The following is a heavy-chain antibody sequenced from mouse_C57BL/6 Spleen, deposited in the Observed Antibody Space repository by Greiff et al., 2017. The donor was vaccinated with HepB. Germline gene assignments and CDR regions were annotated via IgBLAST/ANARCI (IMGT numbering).Heavy chain of an antibody. J-gene: IGHJ3*01. CDR1: GYTFTDYY. CDR3: AREGDYYGSSSFAY. Sequence: VQLQQSGAELVRPGASVKLSCKASGYTFTDYYINWVKQRPGQGLEWIARIYPGSGNTYYNEKFKGKATLTAETSSSTAYMQLSSLTSEDSAVYFCAREGDYYGSSSFAYWGQGTLVTVSA. D-gene: IGHD1-1*01. CDR2: IYPGSGNT. V-gene: IGHV1-76*01.